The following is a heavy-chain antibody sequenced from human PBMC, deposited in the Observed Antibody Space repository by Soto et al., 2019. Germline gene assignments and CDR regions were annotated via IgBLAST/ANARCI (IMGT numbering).Heavy chain of an antibody. CDR1: GGSFSGYY. D-gene: IGHD2-21*02. Sequence: QVQLQQWGAGLLKPSETLSLTCAVYGGSFSGYYWSWIRQPPGKGLEWIGEINHSGSTNYNPSLKSRVTISVDPSKNQFSLKLSSVTAADTAVYYCARVTDATSFDYWGQGTLVTVSS. J-gene: IGHJ4*02. V-gene: IGHV4-34*01. CDR3: ARVTDATSFDY. CDR2: INHSGST.